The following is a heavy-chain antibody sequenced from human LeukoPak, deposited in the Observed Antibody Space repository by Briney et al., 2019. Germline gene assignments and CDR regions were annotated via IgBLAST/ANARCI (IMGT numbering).Heavy chain of an antibody. CDR3: ARRTLIRGVDY. CDR1: GGSISSSSYY. CDR2: IYYSGST. D-gene: IGHD2/OR15-2a*01. V-gene: IGHV4-39*01. Sequence: SETLSLTCTVSGGSISSSSYYWGWIRQPPGKGLEWIGSIYYSGSTYHNPSLKSRVTISVDTSKNQFSLKLSSVTAADTAVYYCARRTLIRGVDYWGQGTLVTVSS. J-gene: IGHJ4*02.